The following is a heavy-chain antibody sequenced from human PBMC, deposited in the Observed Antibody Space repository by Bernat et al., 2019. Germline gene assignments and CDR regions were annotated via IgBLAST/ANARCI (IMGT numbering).Heavy chain of an antibody. J-gene: IGHJ4*02. CDR3: ARVPYGSGNYYFDY. CDR2: FYYGAST. V-gene: IGHV4-39*01. Sequence: QLQLQESGPGLVKPSETLSLTCTVSGGSISSSGYYWGWVRQPPGKGLEWIGSFYYGASTYYNPSLRSRVTISVDMSKNQFSLHLSSVTAADTAVYYCARVPYGSGNYYFDYWGQGTLVTVSS. D-gene: IGHD3-10*01. CDR1: GGSISSSGYY.